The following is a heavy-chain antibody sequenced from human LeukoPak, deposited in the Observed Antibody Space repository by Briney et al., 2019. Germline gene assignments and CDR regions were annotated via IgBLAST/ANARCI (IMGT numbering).Heavy chain of an antibody. CDR2: IYSGGST. D-gene: IGHD1-14*01. V-gene: IGHV3-66*01. Sequence: PGGSLRLSCAASGFTVSSNYMSWVRQAPGKGLEWVSVIYSGGSTYYADSVKGRFTISRDNSKNTLYLQMNSLRAEDTAVYYCARDHHDEEAWYGAFDIWGQGTMVTVSS. CDR1: GFTVSSNY. J-gene: IGHJ3*02. CDR3: ARDHHDEEAWYGAFDI.